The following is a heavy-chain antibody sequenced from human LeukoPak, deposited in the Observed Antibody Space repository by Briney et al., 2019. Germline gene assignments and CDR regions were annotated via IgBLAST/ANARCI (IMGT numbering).Heavy chain of an antibody. D-gene: IGHD3-22*01. Sequence: GSLRLSCAASGFTFSSYEMNWVRQAPGKGLEWIGEIYHSGSTNYNPSLKSRVTISVDKSKNQFSLKLSSVTAADTAVYYCASDYYDSPHFDYWGQGTLVTVSS. CDR1: GFTFSSYEM. V-gene: IGHV4-4*02. J-gene: IGHJ4*02. CDR3: ASDYYDSPHFDY. CDR2: IYHSGST.